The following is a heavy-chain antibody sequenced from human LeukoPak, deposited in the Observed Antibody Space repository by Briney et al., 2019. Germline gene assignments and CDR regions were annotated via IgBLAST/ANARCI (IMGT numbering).Heavy chain of an antibody. J-gene: IGHJ4*02. CDR1: GYPFTGYY. V-gene: IGHV1-2*02. Sequence: ASVKVSCKASGYPFTGYYMHWVRQAPGQGLEWMGWINPNSGGTNYAQKFQGRVTMTRDTSISTAYMELSRLRSDDTAVYYCARDLEDSSGWYPIDYWGQGTLVTVSS. D-gene: IGHD6-19*01. CDR3: ARDLEDSSGWYPIDY. CDR2: INPNSGGT.